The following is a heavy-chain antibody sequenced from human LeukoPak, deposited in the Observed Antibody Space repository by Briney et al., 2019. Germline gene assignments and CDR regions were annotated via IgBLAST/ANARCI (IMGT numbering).Heavy chain of an antibody. J-gene: IGHJ4*02. CDR1: GGSINNYY. CDR3: ARSGGNSRFDY. D-gene: IGHD4-23*01. V-gene: IGHV4-59*01. CDR2: ISYSGST. Sequence: SETLSLTCTVSGGSINNYYWSWIRQPPGKGLEWIGYISYSGSTTYNPSLKSRVTISADTSKNQFSLILSSVTAADTAVYYCARSGGNSRFDYWGQGTLVTVSS.